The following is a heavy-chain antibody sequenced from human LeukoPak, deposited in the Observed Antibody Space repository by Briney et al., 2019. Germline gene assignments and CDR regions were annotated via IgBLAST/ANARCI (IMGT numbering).Heavy chain of an antibody. CDR3: ARGGATTLIDY. V-gene: IGHV3-64*01. D-gene: IGHD1-26*01. CDR1: GFTFSSYA. CDR2: ITSNGDKT. Sequence: PGGSLRLSCAASGFTFSSYAVHWVRQAPGKGLEYVSAITSNGDKTYYGNSVKGRFTISRDNSKNTLYLQMGSLRIEDMAVYYCARGGATTLIDYWGQGTLVTVSS. J-gene: IGHJ4*02.